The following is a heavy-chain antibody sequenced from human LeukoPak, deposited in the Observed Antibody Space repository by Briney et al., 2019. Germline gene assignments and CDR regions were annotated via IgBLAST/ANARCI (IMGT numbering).Heavy chain of an antibody. V-gene: IGHV1-69*05. CDR1: GGTFSSYA. CDR2: IIPIFGTA. CDR3: ARVGSHPIQYFQH. J-gene: IGHJ1*01. D-gene: IGHD1-26*01. Sequence: ASVKVSCKASGGTFSSYAISWVRQAPGQGLEWMGGIIPIFGTANYAQKFQGRVTITTDESTSTAYMELSSLRSEDTAVYYCARVGSHPIQYFQHWGQGTLVTVSS.